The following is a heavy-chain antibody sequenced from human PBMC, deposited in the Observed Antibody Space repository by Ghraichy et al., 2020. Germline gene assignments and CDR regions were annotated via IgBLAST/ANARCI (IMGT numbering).Heavy chain of an antibody. CDR2: IDPRTGDT. J-gene: IGHJ3*02. Sequence: ASVKVSCKASGYIFTDYYLIWVRQAPGQGLEWMGRIDPRTGDTIYAENFQGRVTMTKDTSISTAYLELSRLTSNDTAVYFCAKPLQVIEDRSLSKEFAFQIWGQGATVIVSS. CDR1: GYIFTDYY. D-gene: IGHD3-10*01. V-gene: IGHV1-2*06. CDR3: AKPLQVIEDRSLSKEFAFQI.